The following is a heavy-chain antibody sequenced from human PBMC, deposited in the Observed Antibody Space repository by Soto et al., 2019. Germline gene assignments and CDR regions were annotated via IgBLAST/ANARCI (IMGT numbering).Heavy chain of an antibody. J-gene: IGHJ4*02. CDR3: ARSAPDYTDYGYFDF. Sequence: GGSLRLSCAASGFSFGSYAMTWVRQAPGKGLDWVTTVSSSGADTYYAVSVRGRFTISRDDSRNILYLQMNSLRAEDTAFYYCARSAPDYTDYGYFDFWGQGTLVTVSS. D-gene: IGHD4-17*01. CDR2: VSSSGADT. CDR1: GFSFGSYA. V-gene: IGHV3-23*01.